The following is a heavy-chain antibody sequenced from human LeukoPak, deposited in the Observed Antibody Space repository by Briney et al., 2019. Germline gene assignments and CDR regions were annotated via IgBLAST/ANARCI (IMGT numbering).Heavy chain of an antibody. D-gene: IGHD6-19*01. CDR1: RVSISSYY. CDR3: ARPAVAASGDYYYMDV. V-gene: IGHV4-59*08. Sequence: SETLSLTCTVSRVSISSYYWSWIRQPPGKELEWIVYFYYSGSTNYNPSLKSRVTISVDTSKNQFSLKLSSVTAADTAVYYCARPAVAASGDYYYMDVWGKGTTVTVSS. J-gene: IGHJ6*03. CDR2: FYYSGST.